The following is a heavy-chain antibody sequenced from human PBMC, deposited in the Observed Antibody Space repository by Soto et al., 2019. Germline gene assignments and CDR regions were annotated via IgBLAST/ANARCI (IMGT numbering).Heavy chain of an antibody. D-gene: IGHD3-22*01. Sequence: GESLKISCQGSGYSFTNYWIGWVRQMPGKGLGWMGIICPGDSDTKYSPSFQGQVTISADKSISTAYLQWSSLKASDTAIYYCARLGYYDENSGRKHRYGMAVWGQGTTVTVSS. CDR3: ARLGYYDENSGRKHRYGMAV. V-gene: IGHV5-51*01. CDR2: ICPGDSDT. CDR1: GYSFTNYW. J-gene: IGHJ6*02.